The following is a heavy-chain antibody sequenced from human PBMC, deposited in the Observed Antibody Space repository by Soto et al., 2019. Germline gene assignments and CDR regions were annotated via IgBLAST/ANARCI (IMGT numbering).Heavy chain of an antibody. CDR2: ISSSSSYI. CDR1: GFTFSSYS. V-gene: IGHV3-21*01. CDR3: AREKEYSSSSGYFDY. J-gene: IGHJ4*02. Sequence: PGGSLRLSCAASGFTFSSYSMNWVRQAPGKGLEWVSSISSSSSYIYYADSVKGRFTISRDNAKNSLYLQMNSLRAEDTAVYYCAREKEYSSSSGYFDYWGQGTLVTVSS. D-gene: IGHD6-6*01.